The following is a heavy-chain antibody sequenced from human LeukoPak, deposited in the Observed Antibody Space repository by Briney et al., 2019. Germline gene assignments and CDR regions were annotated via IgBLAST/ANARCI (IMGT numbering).Heavy chain of an antibody. Sequence: GGSLRLSCAASGITFSNYAMNWVRRAPGKGLEWVSGINWNGGSTGYADSVKGRFTISRDNAKNSLYLQMNSLRAENTALYYCARVIRGSSPNAYYYYMDVWGKGTTVTVSS. V-gene: IGHV3-20*04. D-gene: IGHD6-13*01. CDR2: INWNGGST. CDR1: GITFSNYA. J-gene: IGHJ6*03. CDR3: ARVIRGSSPNAYYYYMDV.